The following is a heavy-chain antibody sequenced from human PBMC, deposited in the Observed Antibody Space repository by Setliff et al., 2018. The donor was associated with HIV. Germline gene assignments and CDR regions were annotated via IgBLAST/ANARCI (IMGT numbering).Heavy chain of an antibody. Sequence: GGSLRLSCGASGFIFSDSWMDWVRQAPGKGLEWVATIKKDGREKYYVDSVKGRFTISRDNARTSLYLEMSSLRVEDTAMCFCASMWKVGAWGRGTLVTV. J-gene: IGHJ5*02. CDR3: ASMWKVGA. V-gene: IGHV3-7*03. CDR2: IKKDGREK. D-gene: IGHD1-26*01. CDR1: GFIFSDSW.